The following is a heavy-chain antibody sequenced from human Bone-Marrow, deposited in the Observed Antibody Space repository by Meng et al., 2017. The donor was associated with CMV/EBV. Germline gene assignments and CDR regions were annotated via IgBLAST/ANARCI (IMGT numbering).Heavy chain of an antibody. J-gene: IGHJ4*02. D-gene: IGHD3-3*01. CDR3: ARHHDYEFWSGYSPWYFVY. CDR1: GYSFTSYW. CDR2: IYPGDSDT. Sequence: GESLKISCKGSGYSFTSYWIGWVRQMPGKGLEWMGIIYPGDSDTRYSPSFQGQVTISADKSISTAYLQWSSLKASDTAMYYCARHHDYEFWSGYSPWYFVYWGQGTLVTGSS. V-gene: IGHV5-51*01.